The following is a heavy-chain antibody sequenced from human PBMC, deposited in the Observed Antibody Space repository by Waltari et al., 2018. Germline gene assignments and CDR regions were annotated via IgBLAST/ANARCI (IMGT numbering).Heavy chain of an antibody. CDR1: GGSISSGGYS. D-gene: IGHD3-10*01. CDR3: ARARYYYGSGNLHPPHHRGWFDP. CDR2: IYHSGGT. Sequence: QLQLQESGSGLVKPSQTLSLTCAVSGGSISSGGYSWSWIRQPPGKGLEWIGYIYHSGGTYDNPSLKSRVTISVDRSKNQFSLKLSSVTAADTAVYYCARARYYYGSGNLHPPHHRGWFDPWGQGTLVTVSS. J-gene: IGHJ5*02. V-gene: IGHV4-30-2*01.